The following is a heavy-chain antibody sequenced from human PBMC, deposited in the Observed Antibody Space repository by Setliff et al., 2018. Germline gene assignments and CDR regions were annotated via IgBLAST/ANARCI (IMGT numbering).Heavy chain of an antibody. V-gene: IGHV4-39*07. J-gene: IGHJ4*02. CDR3: SAGGYYYVWDY. Sequence: SETLSLTCTVSGGSISSSSYYWGWIRQPPGKGLEWIGSIYYSGSTYYNPSLKSRVTISVDTSKNQFSLKLSSVTAEDTAVYYCSAGGYYYVWDYWGQGTLVTVSS. CDR2: IYYSGST. D-gene: IGHD3-22*01. CDR1: GGSISSSSYY.